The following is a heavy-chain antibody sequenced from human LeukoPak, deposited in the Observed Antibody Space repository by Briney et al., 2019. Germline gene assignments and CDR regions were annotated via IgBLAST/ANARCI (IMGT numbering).Heavy chain of an antibody. J-gene: IGHJ4*02. CDR2: ISSSSSYT. CDR1: GFTFSDYY. Sequence: GGSLRLSCAASGFTFSDYYMGWIRQAPGKGLEWVSYISSSSSYTNYADSVKGRFTISRDNAKNSLYLQMNSLRAEDTAVYYCARAFYSSSCPRCYFDYWGQGTLVTVSS. V-gene: IGHV3-11*06. D-gene: IGHD6-13*01. CDR3: ARAFYSSSCPRCYFDY.